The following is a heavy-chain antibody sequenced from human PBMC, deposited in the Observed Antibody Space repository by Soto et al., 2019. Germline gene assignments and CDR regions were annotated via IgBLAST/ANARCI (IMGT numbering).Heavy chain of an antibody. V-gene: IGHV5-51*01. CDR1: GYSFGNYC. CDR3: ARGSSGFYDY. D-gene: IGHD6-19*01. CDR2: FYSGDSDT. J-gene: IGHJ4*02. Sequence: GESLKISCKGSGYSFGNYCIAWVRQMPGKGLEWMGIFYSGDSDTRYSPSFQGQVVISGDKSINTAYLQWTSLKASDTAMYYCARGSSGFYDYWGQGTLVTVSS.